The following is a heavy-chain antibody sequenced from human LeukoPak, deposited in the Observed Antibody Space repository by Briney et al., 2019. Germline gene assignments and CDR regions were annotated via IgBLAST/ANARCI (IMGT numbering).Heavy chain of an antibody. CDR1: GFTFSSYE. J-gene: IGHJ3*02. V-gene: IGHV3-48*03. CDR3: AREEDLNDGDGFDI. D-gene: IGHD1-1*01. CDR2: ISSSGSTI. Sequence: PGGSLRLSCAASGFTFSSYEMNWVRQAPGKGLEWVSYISSSGSTIYYADSVKGRFTISRDNAKNSLYLQMNSLRAEDTAVYYCAREEDLNDGDGFDIWGQGTMVTVSS.